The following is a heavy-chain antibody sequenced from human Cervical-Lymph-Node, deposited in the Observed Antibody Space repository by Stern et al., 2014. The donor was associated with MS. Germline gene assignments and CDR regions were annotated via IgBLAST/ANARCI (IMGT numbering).Heavy chain of an antibody. J-gene: IGHJ4*02. CDR1: GFTFSYHA. Sequence: AQLVESGGGLVQPGRPLRLSCAASGFTFSYHAMHWVRPAPGKGLEWVAVLSDDGSDKNDGGSVKGRFTISRDNARNALYLQMNSRRVDDTAVYYGARGGAVATSDYYFDYWGQGILVTVSS. CDR3: ARGGAVATSDYYFDY. CDR2: LSDDGSDK. D-gene: IGHD5-12*01. V-gene: IGHV3-30*01.